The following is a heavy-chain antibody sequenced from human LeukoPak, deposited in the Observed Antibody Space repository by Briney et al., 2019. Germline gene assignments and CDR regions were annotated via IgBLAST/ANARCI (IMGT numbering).Heavy chain of an antibody. V-gene: IGHV1-18*01. D-gene: IGHD3-16*02. CDR3: ARVGDMITFGGVIVPNWFDP. Sequence: ASVKVSCKASGGTFSSYTISWVRQAPGQGLEWMGWISAYNGNTNYAQELQGRVTMTTDTSTSTAYMELRSLRSDDTAVYYCARVGDMITFGGVIVPNWFDPWGQGTLVTVSS. CDR2: ISAYNGNT. CDR1: GGTFSSYT. J-gene: IGHJ5*02.